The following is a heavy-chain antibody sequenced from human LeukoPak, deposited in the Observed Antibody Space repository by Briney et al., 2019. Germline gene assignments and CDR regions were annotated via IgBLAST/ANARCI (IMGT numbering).Heavy chain of an antibody. CDR2: INHSGNT. Sequence: SETLSLTCAVYGGSFSGYYWSWIRQPPGKGLEWIGEINHSGNTNYNPSLKSRVTISVDTSKNQFSLKLSSVTAADTAVYYCARGGDILTVLDYWGQGTLVTVSS. D-gene: IGHD3-9*01. V-gene: IGHV4-34*01. J-gene: IGHJ4*02. CDR1: GGSFSGYY. CDR3: ARGGDILTVLDY.